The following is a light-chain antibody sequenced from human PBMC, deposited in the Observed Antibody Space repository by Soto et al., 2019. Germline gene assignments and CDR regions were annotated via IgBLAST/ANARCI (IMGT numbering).Light chain of an antibody. CDR1: QSVSNY. CDR2: DAS. J-gene: IGKJ1*01. CDR3: QQRRKWPPWWT. V-gene: IGKV3-11*01. Sequence: EIVLTQSPAALSLSPGERATLSCRASQSVSNYLAWYQQKPGQAPRLLIYDASNRATGIPGTFSGSGSGTGCALTFSSREPEDFAGHQCQQRRKWPPWWTVGQGTKVEIK.